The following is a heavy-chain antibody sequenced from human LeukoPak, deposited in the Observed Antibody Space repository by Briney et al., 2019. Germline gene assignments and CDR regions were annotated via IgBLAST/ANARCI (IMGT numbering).Heavy chain of an antibody. J-gene: IGHJ3*02. D-gene: IGHD2-21*01. V-gene: IGHV5-51*01. Sequence: GESLKISCKGSGYTFANYWIGWVRQMPGEGLEWMGIIYPGDSNTTYSPSFQGQVSISADKSISTTYLQLSSLRASDTAIYYCSRLNSQGDIWGQGTVVTVSS. CDR3: SRLNSQGDI. CDR2: IYPGDSNT. CDR1: GYTFANYW.